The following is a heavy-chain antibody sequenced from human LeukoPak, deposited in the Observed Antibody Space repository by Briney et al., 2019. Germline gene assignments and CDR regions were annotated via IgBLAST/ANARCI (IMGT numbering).Heavy chain of an antibody. V-gene: IGHV3-53*01. D-gene: IGHD6-13*01. CDR2: IYSGGST. Sequence: PGGSLRLSCAASGFTVSSNYMSWVRQAPGKGLEWVSVIYSGGSTYYADSVKGRFTISRDNSKKTLYLQLNSLRAEDTAVYYCARGQRHSSSWYGPDAFDIWGQGTMVTVSS. CDR3: ARGQRHSSSWYGPDAFDI. CDR1: GFTVSSNY. J-gene: IGHJ3*02.